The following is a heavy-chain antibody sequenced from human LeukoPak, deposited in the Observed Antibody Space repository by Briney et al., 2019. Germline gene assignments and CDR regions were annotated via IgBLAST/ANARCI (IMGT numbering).Heavy chain of an antibody. V-gene: IGHV4-59*01. CDR2: IYYSGST. J-gene: IGHJ5*02. D-gene: IGHD4-23*01. Sequence: SETLSLTCTVSGGSISSYYWSWIRQPPGKGLEWIGYIYYSGSTNYNPSLKSRVTISVDTSKNQFSLKLSSVTAADTAVYYCARDLQYGGPQAWFDPWGQGTLVTVSS. CDR1: GGSISSYY. CDR3: ARDLQYGGPQAWFDP.